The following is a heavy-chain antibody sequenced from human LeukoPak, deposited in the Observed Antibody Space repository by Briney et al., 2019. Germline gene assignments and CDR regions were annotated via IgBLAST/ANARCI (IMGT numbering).Heavy chain of an antibody. Sequence: PGGSLRLSCAASGFTFSSYAMSWVRQAAGKGLEWVSAISGSGGSTYYADSVKGRFTISRDNSKNTLYLQMNSLRAEDTAVYYCAKMPDYGDYFDYWGQGTLVTVSS. V-gene: IGHV3-23*01. CDR3: AKMPDYGDYFDY. D-gene: IGHD4-17*01. CDR1: GFTFSSYA. J-gene: IGHJ4*02. CDR2: ISGSGGST.